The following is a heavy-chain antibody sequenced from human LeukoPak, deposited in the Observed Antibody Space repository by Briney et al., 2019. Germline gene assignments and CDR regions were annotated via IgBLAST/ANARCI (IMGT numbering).Heavy chain of an antibody. D-gene: IGHD6-19*01. CDR1: GGSISTYY. CDR3: ARVGSGSFDY. Sequence: PSETLSLTCIVSGGSISTYYWNWIRQPPGKGLEWIGYSYYSGSTNSNPSLKSRVTISVDTSKNQFSLKLNSVTAADTAVYYCARVGSGSFDYWGQGTLVTVSS. J-gene: IGHJ4*02. CDR2: SYYSGST. V-gene: IGHV4-59*01.